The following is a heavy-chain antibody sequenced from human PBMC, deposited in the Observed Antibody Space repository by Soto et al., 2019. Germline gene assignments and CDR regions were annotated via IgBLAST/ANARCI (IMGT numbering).Heavy chain of an antibody. CDR1: GLTFSSCE. J-gene: IGHJ4*02. Sequence: GVLRLSCAASGLTFSSCEMNWVRQAPGKGLEWVSYIGTRGSTVYYADSVKGRFTISRDNAKSSLFPQMNSLRAEDTAVYYCARDSSDFYFDYWGQGTLVTVSS. V-gene: IGHV3-48*03. CDR3: ARDSSDFYFDY. D-gene: IGHD2-21*02. CDR2: IGTRGSTV.